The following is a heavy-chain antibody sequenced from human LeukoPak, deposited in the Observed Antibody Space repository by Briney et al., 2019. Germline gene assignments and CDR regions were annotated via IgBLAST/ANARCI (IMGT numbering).Heavy chain of an antibody. CDR2: IYHSGST. V-gene: IGHV4-38-2*02. CDR3: ARAGGFYFDY. CDR1: GYSISSGYY. J-gene: IGHJ4*02. Sequence: PSETLSLTCTVSGYSISSGYYWGWIRQPPGKGLEWIGSIYHSGSTYYNPSLKSRVTMSVDTSKNQFSLKLSSVTAADTAVYYCARAGGFYFDYWGQGALVTVSS. D-gene: IGHD3-10*01.